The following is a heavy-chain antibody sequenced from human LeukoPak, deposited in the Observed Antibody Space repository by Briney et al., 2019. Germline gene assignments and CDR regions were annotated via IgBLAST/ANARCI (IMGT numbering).Heavy chain of an antibody. V-gene: IGHV4-59*01. D-gene: IGHD3-10*01. J-gene: IGHJ5*02. CDR3: ARGSSYGSGSYYSWFDP. CDR1: GGSISIYY. CDR2: IFYIGNT. Sequence: PSETLSLTCTVSGGSISIYYWSWIRQPPGKGLEWIGYIFYIGNTNYNPPSKSRVTISVDTSKNQFSLKLSSVTAADTAVYYCARGSSYGSGSYYSWFDPWGQGTLVTVSS.